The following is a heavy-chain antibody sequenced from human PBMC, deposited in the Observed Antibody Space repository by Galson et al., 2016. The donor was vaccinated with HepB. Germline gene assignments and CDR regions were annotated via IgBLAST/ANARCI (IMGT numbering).Heavy chain of an antibody. CDR3: ARDESAAHWFFDL. Sequence: CQASGGTFGNSAIHWIRQAPGQGLQWMGGITPLFGTTDYGQTFEGRVSITADDSNDVVYMEMSSLSSEDTATYFCARDESAAHWFFDLWGRGTLITVSS. J-gene: IGHJ2*01. CDR1: GGTFGNSA. V-gene: IGHV1-69*01. CDR2: ITPLFGTT.